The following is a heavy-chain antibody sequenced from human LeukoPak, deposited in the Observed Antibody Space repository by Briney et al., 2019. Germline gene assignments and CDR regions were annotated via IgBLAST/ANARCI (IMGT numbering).Heavy chain of an antibody. CDR3: ARSPVGVRKKHDL. CDR2: MNPTSGHT. J-gene: IGHJ5*02. CDR1: GYTFTSYD. Sequence: ASVKVSCKASGYTFTSYDINWVRQAPGQGLEWMGWMNPTSGHTGYVQKFQGRITMTRDTSVSTAYMELNSLTSVDTAVYYCARSPVGVRKKHDLWGQGTLVIVSS. V-gene: IGHV1-8*01. D-gene: IGHD3-10*01.